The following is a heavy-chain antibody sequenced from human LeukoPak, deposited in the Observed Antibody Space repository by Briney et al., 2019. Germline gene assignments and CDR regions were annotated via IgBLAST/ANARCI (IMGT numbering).Heavy chain of an antibody. CDR3: ARDDCSSTSCLGSDGMDV. V-gene: IGHV4-4*07. CDR2: IYTSGST. CDR1: GGSISSYY. J-gene: IGHJ6*02. Sequence: SEALSLTCTVSGGSISSYYWSWIRQPAGKGLEWIGRIYTSGSTNYNPSLKSRVTMSVDTSKNQFSLKLSSVTAADTAVYYCARDDCSSTSCLGSDGMDVWGQGTRSPSP. D-gene: IGHD2-2*01.